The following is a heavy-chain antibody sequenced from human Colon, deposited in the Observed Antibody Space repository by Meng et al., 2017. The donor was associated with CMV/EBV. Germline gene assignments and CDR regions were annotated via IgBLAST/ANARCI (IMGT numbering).Heavy chain of an antibody. V-gene: IGHV3-30*04. Sequence: GGSLRLSCAASGFSFPAFPIHWVRQAPGKGLEWVAIVSHDGKNKNYAESAKGRFTISRDNSQNTVNLHMNSLRGDDTALYYCVRGSNSSFDPWGQGTLVTVSS. CDR2: VSHDGKNK. D-gene: IGHD4-11*01. CDR1: GFSFPAFP. J-gene: IGHJ5*02. CDR3: VRGSNSSFDP.